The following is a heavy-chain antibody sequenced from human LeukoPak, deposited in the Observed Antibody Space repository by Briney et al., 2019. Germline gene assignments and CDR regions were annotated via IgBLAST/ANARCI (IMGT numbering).Heavy chain of an antibody. D-gene: IGHD3-16*02. CDR3: ASHRTYYDYVWGSYRYTLFDY. J-gene: IGHJ4*02. CDR2: INHSGST. Sequence: PSETLSLTCAVYGGSFSGYYWSWIRQPPGKGLEWIGEINHSGSTNYNPSLKSRVTISVDTSTNQFSLKLSSVTAADTAVYYCASHRTYYDYVWGSYRYTLFDYWGQGTLVTVSS. V-gene: IGHV4-34*01. CDR1: GGSFSGYY.